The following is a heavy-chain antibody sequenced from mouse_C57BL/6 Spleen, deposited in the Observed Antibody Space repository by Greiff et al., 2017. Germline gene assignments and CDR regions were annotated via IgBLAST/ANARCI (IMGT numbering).Heavy chain of an antibody. CDR3: ARGDGSSYPYWYFDV. CDR1: GYTFTSYW. J-gene: IGHJ1*03. CDR2: IDPNSGGT. Sequence: QVQLQQPGAELVKPGASVKLSCKASGYTFTSYWMHWVKQRPGRGLEWIGRIDPNSGGTKYNEKFKSKATLTVDKPSSTAYMQISSLTSEDSAVYYGARGDGSSYPYWYFDVWGTGTTVTVSS. D-gene: IGHD1-1*01. V-gene: IGHV1-72*01.